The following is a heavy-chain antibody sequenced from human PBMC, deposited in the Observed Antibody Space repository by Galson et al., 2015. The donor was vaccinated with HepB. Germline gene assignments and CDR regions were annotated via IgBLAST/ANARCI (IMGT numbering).Heavy chain of an antibody. CDR1: GASIRSGSYY. CDR3: ASWYGLVHSKVDY. J-gene: IGHJ4*02. V-gene: IGHV4-39*01. D-gene: IGHD3-10*01. CDR2: MFHSGST. Sequence: TLSLTCTVSGASIRSGSYYWGWIRQPPGKGLEWIGNMFHSGSTYYNPSLKSRVTISVDTSKNQFSLDLSSVTAADTAVFYCASWYGLVHSKVDYWGQGTLVTVSS.